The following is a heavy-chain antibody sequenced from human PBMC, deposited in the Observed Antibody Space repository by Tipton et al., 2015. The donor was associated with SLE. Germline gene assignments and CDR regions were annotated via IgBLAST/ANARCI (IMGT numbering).Heavy chain of an antibody. V-gene: IGHV3-23*01. J-gene: IGHJ3*02. CDR1: GFTFTLYS. CDR3: AKHVAHGVDAFDI. D-gene: IGHD3-3*01. Sequence: SLRLSCAASGFTFTLYSMAWVRQAPGKGLEWVSIVGTDGTTIFSADAVKGRFSISRDNSKNTVSPQMSSLRAEDTALYFCAKHVAHGVDAFDIWGQGTMVTVSS. CDR2: VGTDGTTI.